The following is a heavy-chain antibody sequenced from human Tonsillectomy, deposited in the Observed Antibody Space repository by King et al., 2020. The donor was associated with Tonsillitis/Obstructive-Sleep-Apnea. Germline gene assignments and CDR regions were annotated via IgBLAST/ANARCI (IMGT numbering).Heavy chain of an antibody. D-gene: IGHD2-8*02. CDR3: ARHGYCTGGACYRGGFDI. Sequence: QLQESGPGLLKPSETLSLTCTVSGGSVSSRSSYLGWIRQPPGKGLEWIRSMSYSGSTYYNPPLESRVTISVDTSKRQFSLNLRSVTAADTAVYYCARHGYCTGGACYRGGFDIWGQGTMVTVSS. CDR2: MSYSGST. J-gene: IGHJ3*02. V-gene: IGHV4-39*01. CDR1: GGSVSSRSSY.